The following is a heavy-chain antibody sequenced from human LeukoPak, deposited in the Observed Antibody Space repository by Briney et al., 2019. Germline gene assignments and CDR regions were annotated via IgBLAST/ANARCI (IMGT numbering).Heavy chain of an antibody. CDR2: IWYDGSNK. D-gene: IGHD4-17*01. CDR1: GFTLSSYG. Sequence: GGSLRLSCAASGFTLSSYGMHWVRQAPGKGLEWVAVIWYDGSNKYYADSVKGRFTISRDNSKNTAYLQMNSLKTEDTAVYYCTRHAPTVTYLSRYYGMDVWGQGTTVTVSS. J-gene: IGHJ6*02. CDR3: TRHAPTVTYLSRYYGMDV. V-gene: IGHV3-33*01.